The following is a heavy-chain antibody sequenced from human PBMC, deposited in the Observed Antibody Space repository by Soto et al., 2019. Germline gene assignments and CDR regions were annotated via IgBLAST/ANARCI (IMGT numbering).Heavy chain of an antibody. V-gene: IGHV1-69*13. J-gene: IGHJ4*02. CDR3: ASHPHYYDSSGYYPH. CDR2: IIPIFGTA. D-gene: IGHD3-22*01. CDR1: GGTFSSYA. Sequence: SVKVSFKASGGTFSSYAISWVRQAPGQGLEWMGGIIPIFGTANYAQKFQGRVTITADESTSTAYMELSSLRSEDTAVYYCASHPHYYDSSGYYPHWGQGTLVTVSS.